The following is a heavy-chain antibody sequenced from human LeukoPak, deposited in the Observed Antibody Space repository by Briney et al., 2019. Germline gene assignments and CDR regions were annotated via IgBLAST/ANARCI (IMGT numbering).Heavy chain of an antibody. J-gene: IGHJ4*02. V-gene: IGHV4-39*07. D-gene: IGHD5-12*01. Sequence: SETLSLTCTVSGASISSSRDYWGWIRQPPGKGLEWIGSIYYTGVTYYNPSLKSRVTMSIDMSKNQFSLKVNSATAADTAVYYCAKDQARHGGYDLDYWGQGTLVTVSS. CDR1: GASISSSRDY. CDR2: IYYTGVT. CDR3: AKDQARHGGYDLDY.